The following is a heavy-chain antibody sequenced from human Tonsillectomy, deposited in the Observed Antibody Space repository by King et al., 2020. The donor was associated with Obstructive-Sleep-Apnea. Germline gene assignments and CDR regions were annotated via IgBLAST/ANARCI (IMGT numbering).Heavy chain of an antibody. Sequence: VQLQQWGAGLLRPSETLSLTCAVFGGSFSDYYWSWIRQPPGKGREWIVEINHSGSTNYNPSLKSRVTISVDTSKNQFSLKLSSVTAADTAVYYCARGSGAAAVNWFDPWGQGTLVIVSS. CDR2: INHSGST. D-gene: IGHD6-13*01. J-gene: IGHJ5*02. CDR3: ARGSGAAAVNWFDP. CDR1: GGSFSDYY. V-gene: IGHV4-34*01.